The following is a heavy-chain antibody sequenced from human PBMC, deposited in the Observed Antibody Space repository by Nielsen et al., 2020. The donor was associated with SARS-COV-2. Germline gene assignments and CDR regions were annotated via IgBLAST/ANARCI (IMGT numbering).Heavy chain of an antibody. V-gene: IGHV3-53*01. D-gene: IGHD5-12*01. J-gene: IGHJ4*02. CDR3: ARVGGGYVLDY. Sequence: GESLKISCAASGFTVSSNYMCWVRQAPGKGLEWVSVLYSDGSTYYADPVKGRFTISRDTSKNTLYLQMNSLRAEDTAVYYCARVGGGYVLDYWGQGTLVTVSS. CDR1: GFTVSSNY. CDR2: LYSDGST.